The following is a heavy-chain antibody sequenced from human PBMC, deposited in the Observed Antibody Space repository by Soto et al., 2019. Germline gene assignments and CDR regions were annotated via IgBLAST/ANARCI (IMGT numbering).Heavy chain of an antibody. J-gene: IGHJ3*02. CDR1: GFTFSSYA. V-gene: IGHV3-30-3*01. Sequence: SLRLSCAASGFTFSSYAMHWVRQAPGKGLEWVAVISYDGSNKYYADSVKGRFTISRDNSKNTLYLQMNSLRAEDTAVYYCASALKYYYDSSGYSPGAFDIWGQGTMVTV. D-gene: IGHD3-22*01. CDR2: ISYDGSNK. CDR3: ASALKYYYDSSGYSPGAFDI.